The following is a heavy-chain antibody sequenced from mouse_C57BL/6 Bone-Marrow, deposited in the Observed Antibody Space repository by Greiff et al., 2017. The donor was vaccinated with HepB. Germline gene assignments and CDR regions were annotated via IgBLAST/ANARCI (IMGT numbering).Heavy chain of an antibody. D-gene: IGHD2-5*01. J-gene: IGHJ4*01. Sequence: VQRVESGPGLVAPSQSLSITCTVSGFSLTSYGVHWVRQPPGKGLEWLVVIWSDGSTNYNSDLKSRLSISKDNSKSQVFLKMNSLQTDDTAMYYCARQGYSNYYAMGDWGQATSVTVSS. CDR1: GFSLTSYG. V-gene: IGHV2-6-1*01. CDR3: ARQGYSNYYAMGD. CDR2: IWSDGST.